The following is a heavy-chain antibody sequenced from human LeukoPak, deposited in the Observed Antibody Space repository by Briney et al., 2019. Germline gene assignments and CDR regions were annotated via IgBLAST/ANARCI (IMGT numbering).Heavy chain of an antibody. D-gene: IGHD6-19*01. CDR3: ARGQQWLEAFDY. CDR1: GYTFTSYG. CDR2: INPNSGGT. V-gene: IGHV1-2*02. Sequence: AASVKVSCKASGYTFTSYGMNWVRQAPGQGLEWMGWINPNSGGTNYAQKFQGRVTMTRGTSISTAYMEVSRLTSDDTAVYSCARGQQWLEAFDYWGLGTLVTVSS. J-gene: IGHJ4*02.